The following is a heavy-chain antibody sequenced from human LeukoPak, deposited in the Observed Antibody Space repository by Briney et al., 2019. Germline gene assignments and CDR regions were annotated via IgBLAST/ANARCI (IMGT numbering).Heavy chain of an antibody. CDR1: GYTFTSYG. V-gene: IGHV1-18*01. CDR2: ISAYNGNT. D-gene: IGHD5-12*01. Sequence: GASVKVSCKASGYTFTSYGISWVRQAPGQGLEWMGWISAYNGNTNYAQKLQGRVTMTTDTSTSTAYMELRSLGSDDTAVYYCARIGQNSGYDFYYYYYYMDVWGKGTTVTVSS. CDR3: ARIGQNSGYDFYYYYYYMDV. J-gene: IGHJ6*03.